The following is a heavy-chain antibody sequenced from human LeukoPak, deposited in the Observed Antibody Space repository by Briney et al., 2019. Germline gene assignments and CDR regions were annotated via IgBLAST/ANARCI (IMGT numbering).Heavy chain of an antibody. D-gene: IGHD6-19*01. J-gene: IGHJ4*02. CDR1: GYTFITYD. Sequence: ASVKVSCKASGYTFITYDISWLRQAPGQGLEWMGWISAYNGNTNYAQKLQGRVTMTTDTSTNTAYMELRSLRSDDTAVYYCARSAVADTLSAYYFDYWGQGTLVTVSS. CDR3: ARSAVADTLSAYYFDY. V-gene: IGHV1-18*01. CDR2: ISAYNGNT.